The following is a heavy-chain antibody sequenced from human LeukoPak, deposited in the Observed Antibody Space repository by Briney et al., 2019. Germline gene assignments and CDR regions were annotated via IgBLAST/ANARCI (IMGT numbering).Heavy chain of an antibody. CDR3: AREGRGYKVAKFDY. V-gene: IGHV3-7*01. D-gene: IGHD3-22*01. J-gene: IGHJ4*02. CDR1: GFTFSSYG. Sequence: GGSLRLSCAASGFTFSSYGMHWVRQAPGKGLEWVANIKQDGSEKYYVDSVKGRFTISRDNAKNSLYLQMNSLRAEDTAVYYCAREGRGYKVAKFDYWGQGTLVTVSS. CDR2: IKQDGSEK.